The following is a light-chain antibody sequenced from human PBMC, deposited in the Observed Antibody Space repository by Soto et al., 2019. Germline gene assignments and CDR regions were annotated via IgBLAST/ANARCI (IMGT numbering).Light chain of an antibody. CDR1: QSISRY. CDR3: QQNYNTLIT. V-gene: IGKV1-39*01. CDR2: AAS. Sequence: DIQMTQSPTSLSASXXDRVXITCQASQSISRYLNWYQQEPGKAPKXXIYAASSLQRGVPSRFSGSGSGTDFTLTISSLQPEDFTTYYCQQNYNTLITFGQGTRLDIK. J-gene: IGKJ5*01.